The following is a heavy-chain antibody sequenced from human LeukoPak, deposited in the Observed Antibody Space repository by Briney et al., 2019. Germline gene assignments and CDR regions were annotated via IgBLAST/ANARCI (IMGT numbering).Heavy chain of an antibody. CDR2: ISSSGSTM. CDR3: ARARTTGSLNAFDI. Sequence: GGSLRLSCAASGFTFSDYYMSWIRQAPGKGLEWVSYISSSGSTMYYADSVKGRFTISRDNAKNSLYLQMNSLRAEDTAVYYCARARTTGSLNAFDIWGQGTMVTVSS. CDR1: GFTFSDYY. J-gene: IGHJ3*02. D-gene: IGHD1-1*01. V-gene: IGHV3-11*01.